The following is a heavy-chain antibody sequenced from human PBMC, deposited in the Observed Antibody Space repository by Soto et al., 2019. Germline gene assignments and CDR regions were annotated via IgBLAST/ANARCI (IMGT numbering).Heavy chain of an antibody. V-gene: IGHV3-23*01. CDR1: GFTFSSYA. Sequence: EVQLLESGGGLVQPGGSLRLSCAASGFTFSSYAMSWVRQAPGKGLEWVSAISGSGGSTYYADSVKGRFTISRDNSKNTLYRQMNSRRAEATAGYYCARRSSGWYFDYWGQGTLVTVSS. CDR2: ISGSGGST. CDR3: ARRSSGWYFDY. J-gene: IGHJ4*02. D-gene: IGHD6-19*01.